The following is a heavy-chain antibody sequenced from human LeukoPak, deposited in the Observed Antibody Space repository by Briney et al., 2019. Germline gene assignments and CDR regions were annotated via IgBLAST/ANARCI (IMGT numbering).Heavy chain of an antibody. J-gene: IGHJ5*02. CDR1: GYSIGRDYY. Sequence: SETLSLTCKVSGYSIGRDYYWAWLRQPPGKGLEWIGSIFHTGRTVYNPSYESRLTISMDTSKNEFFLRLNSVTAADTAVYFCARDGGYPTTDEGFDPWGLGTLVTVSS. CDR2: IFHTGRT. D-gene: IGHD5-12*01. CDR3: ARDGGYPTTDEGFDP. V-gene: IGHV4-38-2*02.